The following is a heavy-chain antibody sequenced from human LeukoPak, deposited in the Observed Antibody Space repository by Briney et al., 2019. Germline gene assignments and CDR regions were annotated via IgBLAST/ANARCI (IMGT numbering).Heavy chain of an antibody. CDR2: IFYSGTT. V-gene: IGHV4-39*01. CDR1: GGSISSTTDG. D-gene: IGHD3-10*01. Sequence: SETLSLTCAVSGGSISSTTDGWGWIRQPPGKGLEWIGSIFYSGTTYHNPSLKSRVTISVDTSTNQCSLRLSSVTAADTAVYQCASPRGAWTHLFYYWGQGTLVTVSS. J-gene: IGHJ4*02. CDR3: ASPRGAWTHLFYY.